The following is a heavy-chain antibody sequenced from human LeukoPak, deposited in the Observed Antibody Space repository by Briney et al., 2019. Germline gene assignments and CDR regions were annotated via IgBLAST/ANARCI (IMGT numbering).Heavy chain of an antibody. Sequence: GGSLRLSCAASGFTFSSYAMYWVRQAPGKGLEWVSGISGSGGSTYYADSVKGRFTISRDNSKNTVYLQMDSLRAEDTAVYYCAKTTTGYSSGRYPGWPVDYWGQGTLVTVSS. V-gene: IGHV3-23*01. D-gene: IGHD6-19*01. CDR2: ISGSGGST. J-gene: IGHJ4*02. CDR1: GFTFSSYA. CDR3: AKTTTGYSSGRYPGWPVDY.